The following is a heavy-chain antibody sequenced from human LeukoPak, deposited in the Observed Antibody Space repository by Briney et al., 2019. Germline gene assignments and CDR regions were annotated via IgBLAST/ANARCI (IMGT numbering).Heavy chain of an antibody. CDR2: LTWDGGSS. V-gene: IGHV3-20*04. CDR1: GFTFQDCG. D-gene: IGHD4-4*01. J-gene: IGHJ4*02. Sequence: GSLRLSCKASGFTFQDCGMSWVRQVAGKGLEWVAGLTWDGGSSAYADSVKGRFTISRDNARSSLYLQMNSLRADDTAVYYCARDSDPRDYRSSPFDYWGQGTLVTVSS. CDR3: ARDSDPRDYRSSPFDY.